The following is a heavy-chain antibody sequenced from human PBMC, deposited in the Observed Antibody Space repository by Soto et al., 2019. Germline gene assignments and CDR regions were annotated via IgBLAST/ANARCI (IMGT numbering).Heavy chain of an antibody. V-gene: IGHV1-69*06. CDR2: IIPIFGTA. J-gene: IGHJ6*02. Sequence: SVKVSCKASGGTFSSYAISWVRQAPGQGLEWMGGIIPIFGTANYAQKFQGRVTITADKSTSTAYMELSSLRSEDTAVYCCARARREGFGELLYYYYGMDVWGQGTTVTVSS. CDR3: ARARREGFGELLYYYYGMDV. CDR1: GGTFSSYA. D-gene: IGHD3-10*01.